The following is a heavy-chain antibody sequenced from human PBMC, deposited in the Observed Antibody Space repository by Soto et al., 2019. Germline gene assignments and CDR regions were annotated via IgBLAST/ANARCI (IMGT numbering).Heavy chain of an antibody. D-gene: IGHD2-2*02. CDR1: GYTFTSYA. V-gene: IGHV1-3*01. J-gene: IGHJ4*02. CDR2: FNAGNGKT. Sequence: QVQLVQSGAEVKKPGASVKVSCKASGYTFTSYAMHWVRQAPGQRLEWMGWFNAGNGKTKYSQKFQGRVTITRDTSASTADMELRSLRSEDTAVYYCAKSATVPAAIAYWGQGTLVTVSS. CDR3: AKSATVPAAIAY.